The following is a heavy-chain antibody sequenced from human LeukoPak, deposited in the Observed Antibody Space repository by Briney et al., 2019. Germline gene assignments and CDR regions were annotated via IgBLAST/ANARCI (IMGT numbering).Heavy chain of an antibody. CDR1: GGSFSGYY. Sequence: SETLSLTCAVYGGSFSGYYWSWIRQPPGKGLEWIGEINHSGSTNYNPSLKSRVTISVDTSKNQFSLKLSSVTAADTAVYYCARDRAVVVPAAIYYYGMDVWGQGTTVTVSS. J-gene: IGHJ6*02. V-gene: IGHV4-34*01. CDR2: INHSGST. D-gene: IGHD2-2*01. CDR3: ARDRAVVVPAAIYYYGMDV.